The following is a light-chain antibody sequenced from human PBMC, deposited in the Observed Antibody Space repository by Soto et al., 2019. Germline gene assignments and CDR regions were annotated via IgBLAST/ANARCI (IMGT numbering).Light chain of an antibody. V-gene: IGLV1-44*01. CDR1: SSNIGSNT. CDR2: IYN. J-gene: IGLJ2*01. CDR3: AAWDDSLNGPV. Sequence: QSVLTQPPSASGTTGQRVTISCSGGSSNIGSNTVNWYQHLPGTSSKLFIYIYNQRPSGVPDRFSGSKSGTSASLAISGLQSDDEAEYYCAAWDDSLNGPVFGGGTKLTVL.